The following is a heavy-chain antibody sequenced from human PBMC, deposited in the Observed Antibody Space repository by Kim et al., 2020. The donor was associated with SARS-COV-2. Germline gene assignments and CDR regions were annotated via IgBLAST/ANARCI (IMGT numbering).Heavy chain of an antibody. CDR1: SGSISSHY. V-gene: IGHV4-59*11. J-gene: IGHJ5*02. CDR3: ARAIAKNWFDP. CDR2: IYNSGST. Sequence: SETLSLTCIVSSGSISSHYWSWIRMPPGKGLEWIGNIYNSGSTNYSPSLKSRVTISVDTSKNQFSLKLRSVTAADTAVYYCARAIAKNWFDPWGQGTLVTVSS. D-gene: IGHD2-2*02.